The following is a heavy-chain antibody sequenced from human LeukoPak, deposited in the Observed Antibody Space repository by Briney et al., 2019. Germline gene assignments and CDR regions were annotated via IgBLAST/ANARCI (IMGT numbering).Heavy chain of an antibody. Sequence: GGSLRLSCAASGFTLSSYAMSWVRQAPGKGLEWVSAISGSGGSTYYADSVKGRSTISRDNSKNTLYLQMNSLRAEDTAVYYCAKEEDYYDSSGSPGGAFDIWGQGTMVTVSS. CDR2: ISGSGGST. CDR1: GFTLSSYA. V-gene: IGHV3-23*01. J-gene: IGHJ3*02. D-gene: IGHD3-22*01. CDR3: AKEEDYYDSSGSPGGAFDI.